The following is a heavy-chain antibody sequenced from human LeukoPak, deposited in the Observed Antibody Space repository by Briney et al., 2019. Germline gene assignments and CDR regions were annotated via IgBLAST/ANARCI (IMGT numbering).Heavy chain of an antibody. V-gene: IGHV1-69*16. CDR1: GYPFPNYR. CDR3: ARSFVIVPAAISESLFDP. J-gene: IGHJ5*02. D-gene: IGHD2-2*01. CDR2: IIPILGTA. Sequence: SVKVSCKASGYPFPNYRISWVRQAPGQGLEWMGVIIPILGTANYAQKFQGRVTISTDESTSTAYMELSSLRSEDTAVYYCARSFVIVPAAISESLFDPWGQGTLVTVSS.